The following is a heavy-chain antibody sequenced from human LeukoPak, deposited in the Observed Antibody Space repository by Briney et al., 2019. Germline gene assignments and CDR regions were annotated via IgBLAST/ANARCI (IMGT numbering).Heavy chain of an antibody. CDR1: GFTFSSYA. CDR2: ISGFGGNT. D-gene: IGHD6-13*01. V-gene: IGHV3-23*01. J-gene: IGHJ4*02. Sequence: GGSLRLSCVASGFTFSSYAMNWVRQVPGKGLEWVSGISGFGGNTYYADSVKGRFTISRDNSKNTLYLQMNSLRAEDTAIYYCAMTIAAIAWGQGTLVTVSS. CDR3: AMTIAAIA.